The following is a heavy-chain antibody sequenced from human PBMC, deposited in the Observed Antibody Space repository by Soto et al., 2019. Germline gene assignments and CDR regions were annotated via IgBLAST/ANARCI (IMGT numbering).Heavy chain of an antibody. D-gene: IGHD3-3*01. Sequence: QVQLVESGGGVVQPGRSLRLSCAASGFTFSSYGMHWVRQAPGKGLEWVEVISYDGSNKYYADSVKGRFTISRDNSKNTLYLQMNSLRAEDTAVYYCAKSPYEYYYYGMDVWGQGTTVTVSS. CDR3: AKSPYEYYYYGMDV. CDR1: GFTFSSYG. J-gene: IGHJ6*02. V-gene: IGHV3-30*18. CDR2: ISYDGSNK.